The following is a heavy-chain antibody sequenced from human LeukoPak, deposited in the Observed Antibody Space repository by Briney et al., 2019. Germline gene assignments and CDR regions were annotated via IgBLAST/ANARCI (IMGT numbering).Heavy chain of an antibody. CDR1: GYTFTGYY. Sequence: ASVKVSCKASGYTFTGYYMHWLRQAPGQGLEWIGRINPNTGVANFARKLRGRVTMARDMCISTVCMELVRLRSDDTAMYYCARDRGIDFGNYYGWFDPWGQGTLVIVSS. CDR2: INPNTGVA. CDR3: ARDRGIDFGNYYGWFDP. V-gene: IGHV1-2*02. D-gene: IGHD1-26*01. J-gene: IGHJ5*02.